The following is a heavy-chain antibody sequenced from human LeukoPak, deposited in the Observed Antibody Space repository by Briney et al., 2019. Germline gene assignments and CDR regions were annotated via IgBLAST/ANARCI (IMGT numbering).Heavy chain of an antibody. CDR3: ARHYYGSGRKGGMDV. CDR2: IYYSGYT. D-gene: IGHD3-10*01. CDR1: GGSISSGSYY. Sequence: SETLSLTCTVSGGSISSGSYYWAWIRQPPGKGLEWIGSIYYSGYTYYIPSLKSRVTISVDTPNNQFSLRLSSVTAADTAVYYCARHYYGSGRKGGMDVWGQGTTVTVSS. V-gene: IGHV4-39*01. J-gene: IGHJ6*02.